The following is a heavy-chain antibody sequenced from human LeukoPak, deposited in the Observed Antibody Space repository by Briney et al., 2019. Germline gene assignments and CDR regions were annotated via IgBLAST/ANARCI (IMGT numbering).Heavy chain of an antibody. V-gene: IGHV1-18*01. D-gene: IGHD6-19*01. J-gene: IGHJ5*02. Sequence: WASVKVSCKASGYTFTSCGISWVRQAPGQGLEWMGWISAYNGNTKYEQKLQGRVTMTTDTSTSTAYMELRSLRSDDTAVYYCARGGGTVAGTWFDPWGQGTLVTVSS. CDR2: ISAYNGNT. CDR3: ARGGGTVAGTWFDP. CDR1: GYTFTSCG.